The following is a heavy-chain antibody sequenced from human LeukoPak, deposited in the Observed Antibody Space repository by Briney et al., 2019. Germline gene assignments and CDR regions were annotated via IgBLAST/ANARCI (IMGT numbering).Heavy chain of an antibody. CDR1: GGSFSGYY. V-gene: IGHV4-34*01. J-gene: IGHJ6*02. CDR3: ARFLSRKTRIAAPNYYYGMDV. D-gene: IGHD6-13*01. CDR2: INHSGST. Sequence: KASETLSLTCAVYGGSFSGYYWSWIRQPPGKGLEWIGEINHSGSTNYNPSLKSRVTISVDTSKNQFSLKLSSVTAADTAVYYCARFLSRKTRIAAPNYYYGMDVWGQGTTVTVSS.